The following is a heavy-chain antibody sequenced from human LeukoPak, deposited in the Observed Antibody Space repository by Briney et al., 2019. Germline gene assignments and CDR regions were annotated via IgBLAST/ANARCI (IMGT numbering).Heavy chain of an antibody. CDR1: GYTFTSYG. V-gene: IGHV1-18*01. CDR2: ISAYNGNT. Sequence: ASVKVSCKASGYTFTSYGINWVRQAPGQGLEWMGWISAYNGNTNYAQKLQDRVTMTTDTSTSTAYMELRSLRSDDTAVYYCAREIGGILVFDYWGQGTLVTVSS. J-gene: IGHJ4*02. CDR3: AREIGGILVFDY. D-gene: IGHD5-18*01.